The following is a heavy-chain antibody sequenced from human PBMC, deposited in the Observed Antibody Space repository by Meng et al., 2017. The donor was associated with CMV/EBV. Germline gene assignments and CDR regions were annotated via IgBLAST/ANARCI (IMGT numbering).Heavy chain of an antibody. CDR3: AKDTIFGVDLNYYGMDV. Sequence: GGSLRLSCAASGFTFSSYGMHWVRQAPGKGLEWVAFIRYDGSNKYYADSVKGRFTISRDNSKNTLYPQMNSLRAEDTAVYYCAKDTIFGVDLNYYGMDVRGQGTTVTVSS. CDR2: IRYDGSNK. D-gene: IGHD3-3*01. CDR1: GFTFSSYG. J-gene: IGHJ6*02. V-gene: IGHV3-30*02.